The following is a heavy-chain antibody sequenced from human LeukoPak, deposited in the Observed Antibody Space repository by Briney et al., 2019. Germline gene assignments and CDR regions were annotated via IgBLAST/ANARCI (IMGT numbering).Heavy chain of an antibody. Sequence: PSETLSITCVVSCDSISSSSYYWSWIRQPPGKGLEWIGYIYYSGSTNYNPSLKSRVTISVDTSKNQFSLKLTSVTAADTAVYCCAREDYYGSGSPWYFDLWGRGTLATVSS. J-gene: IGHJ2*01. CDR3: AREDYYGSGSPWYFDL. CDR2: IYYSGST. D-gene: IGHD3-10*01. V-gene: IGHV4-61*01. CDR1: CDSISSSSYY.